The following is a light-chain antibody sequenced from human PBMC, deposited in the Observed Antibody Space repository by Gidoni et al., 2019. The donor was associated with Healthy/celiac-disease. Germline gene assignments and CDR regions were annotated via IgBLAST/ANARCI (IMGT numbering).Light chain of an antibody. CDR1: QCVGSY. J-gene: IGKJ4*01. CDR3: KRRSNWPLLT. Sequence: ASLSLHPGETATRSCTASQCVGSYLAWYRKKPGQAPRLFIYDASNRATGIPARFGGSGSGTDFPLTISSLEPEDFAVYYCKRRSNWPLLTFGGGTKVEIK. V-gene: IGKV3-11*01. CDR2: DAS.